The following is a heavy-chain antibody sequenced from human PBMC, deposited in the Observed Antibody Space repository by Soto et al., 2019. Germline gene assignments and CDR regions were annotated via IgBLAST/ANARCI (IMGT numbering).Heavy chain of an antibody. Sequence: GGSLRLSCAASGFTFSSYTMNWVRQAPGKGLEWVSSISSSSSYIYYADSVKGRFTISRDNAKNSLYLQMNSLRAEDTAVYYCARDKVYGDYVGFYGMDVWGQGTTVTVSS. J-gene: IGHJ6*02. CDR3: ARDKVYGDYVGFYGMDV. CDR1: GFTFSSYT. V-gene: IGHV3-21*01. CDR2: ISSSSSYI. D-gene: IGHD4-17*01.